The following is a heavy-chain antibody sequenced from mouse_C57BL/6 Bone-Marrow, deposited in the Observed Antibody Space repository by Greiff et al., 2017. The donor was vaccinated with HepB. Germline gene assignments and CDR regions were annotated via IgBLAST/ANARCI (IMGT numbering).Heavy chain of an antibody. CDR3: AEASYYFDY. D-gene: IGHD6-1*01. Sequence: QVQLQQPGAELVKPGASVKMSCKASGYTFTSYWITWVKQRPGQGLEWIGEIYPRSGNTYYNEKFKGKATLTADKSSSTAYMELRSLTSEDSAVYFSAEASYYFDYWGQGTTLTVSS. V-gene: IGHV1-81*01. CDR2: IYPRSGNT. CDR1: GYTFTSYW. J-gene: IGHJ2*01.